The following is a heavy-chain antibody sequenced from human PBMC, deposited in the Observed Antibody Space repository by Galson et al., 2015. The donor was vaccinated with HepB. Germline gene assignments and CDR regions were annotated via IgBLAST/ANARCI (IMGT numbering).Heavy chain of an antibody. CDR3: AADRLHSGGFHY. CDR2: YDAEDGET. J-gene: IGHJ4*02. Sequence: SVKVSCKASGYTLTELSMHWVRQAPGKGLEWMGGYDAEDGETIYAQKLQGRVTMTEDTSTDTAYMELSSLRSEDTAVYYCAADRLHSGGFHYWGQGTLVIVSS. D-gene: IGHD1-26*01. V-gene: IGHV1-24*01. CDR1: GYTLTELS.